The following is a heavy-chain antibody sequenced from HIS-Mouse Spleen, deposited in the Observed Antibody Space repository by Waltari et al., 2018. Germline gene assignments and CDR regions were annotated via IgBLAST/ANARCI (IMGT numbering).Heavy chain of an antibody. CDR3: AKEDGSGWGRLGY. D-gene: IGHD6-19*01. V-gene: IGHV3-30*18. CDR2: IVYDGCNK. Sequence: QVQLVESGGGVVQPGRYLRPSCTASGFPFISYCMHWVRQAPGKGLGWVAVIVYDGCNKYYADSVKGRFTISRDNSKNTLYLQMNSLRAEDTAVYDCAKEDGSGWGRLGYWGQGTLVTVSS. J-gene: IGHJ4*02. CDR1: GFPFISYC.